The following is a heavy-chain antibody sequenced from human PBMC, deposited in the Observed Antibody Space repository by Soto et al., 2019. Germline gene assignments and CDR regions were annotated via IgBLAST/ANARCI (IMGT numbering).Heavy chain of an antibody. CDR1: GFTFSNYP. Sequence: QVQLLESGGGVVQPGRSLRISCEASGFTFSNYPLHWVRQTPGKGLEWVAVISYDGVLTYYADSVKGRFTISRDNSKNTLYLQMNSLRSEDTAVYYCARYCSSTSCLNFDYWGRGTLVTVSS. V-gene: IGHV3-30-3*01. CDR3: ARYCSSTSCLNFDY. D-gene: IGHD2-2*01. CDR2: ISYDGVLT. J-gene: IGHJ4*02.